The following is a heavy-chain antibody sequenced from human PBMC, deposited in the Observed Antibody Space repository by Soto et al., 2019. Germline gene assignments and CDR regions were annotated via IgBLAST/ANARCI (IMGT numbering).Heavy chain of an antibody. CDR1: GGSFCGYY. J-gene: IGHJ5*02. V-gene: IGHV4-34*01. CDR3: ARGGTCSGGSCYLGWFDP. D-gene: IGHD2-15*01. Sequence: SETLSLTCAVYGGSFCGYYWSWIRQPPGKGLEWIGEINHSGSTNYNPSLKSRVTISVDTSKNQFSLKLSSVTAADTAVYYCARGGTCSGGSCYLGWFDPWGQGTLVTVS. CDR2: INHSGST.